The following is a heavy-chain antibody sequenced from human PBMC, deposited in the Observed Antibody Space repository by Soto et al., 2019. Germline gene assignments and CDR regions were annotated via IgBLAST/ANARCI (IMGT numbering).Heavy chain of an antibody. J-gene: IGHJ4*02. CDR2: TYYRSKWYN. Sequence: SQTLSFTCAISGDSVSSNSAAGNWIRQSPSRGLEWLGRTYYRSKWYNDYAVSVKSRITINPDTSKNQFSLQLNSVTPEDTAVYYCARDKGSIVGATMFDYWGQGTLVTVSS. V-gene: IGHV6-1*01. CDR1: GDSVSSNSAA. D-gene: IGHD1-26*01. CDR3: ARDKGSIVGATMFDY.